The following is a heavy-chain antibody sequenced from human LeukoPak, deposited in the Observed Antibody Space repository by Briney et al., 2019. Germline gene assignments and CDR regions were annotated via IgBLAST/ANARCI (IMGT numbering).Heavy chain of an antibody. CDR2: INPNSGGT. J-gene: IGHJ3*01. CDR3: ARAVAYCFYFDSGLHALAF. Sequence: ASVKVSCKASGYTFTGYYMHWVRQAPGQGLEWMGRINPNSGGTYYAQKFQGRVTMTRDTSTSTAYMELSRLRYEDTAVYYCARAVAYCFYFDSGLHALAFCGQGTIVMVSA. CDR1: GYTFTGYY. V-gene: IGHV1-2*02. D-gene: IGHD2/OR15-2a*01.